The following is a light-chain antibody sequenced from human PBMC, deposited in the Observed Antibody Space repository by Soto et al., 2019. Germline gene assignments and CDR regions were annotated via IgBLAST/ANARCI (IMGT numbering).Light chain of an antibody. Sequence: EIVLTQSPATLSLSPGARVALSCRASQSVSSSDLAWYQQKPGQAPRLLIYGASSRATVIPDRFSGSGSGTDFTLTISGLEPEDSAAYYCQRHGATFRQGTKVDIK. V-gene: IGKV3-20*01. CDR1: QSVSSSD. CDR2: GAS. CDR3: QRHGAT. J-gene: IGKJ1*01.